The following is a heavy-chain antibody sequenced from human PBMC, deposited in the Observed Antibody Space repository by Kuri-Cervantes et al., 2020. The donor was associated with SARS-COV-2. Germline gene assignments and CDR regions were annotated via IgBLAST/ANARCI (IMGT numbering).Heavy chain of an antibody. J-gene: IGHJ6*02. Sequence: GESLKISCAASGFTFSSYSMNWVSQAPGQGLEWVSYISSSSSTIYYADSVEGRFTISRDNAKNSLYLQMNSLKAEDTAVYYCARDQIAAQNYYYYYGMDVWGQGTTVTVSS. CDR2: ISSSSSTI. CDR1: GFTFSSYS. D-gene: IGHD6-6*01. V-gene: IGHV3-48*01. CDR3: ARDQIAAQNYYYYYGMDV.